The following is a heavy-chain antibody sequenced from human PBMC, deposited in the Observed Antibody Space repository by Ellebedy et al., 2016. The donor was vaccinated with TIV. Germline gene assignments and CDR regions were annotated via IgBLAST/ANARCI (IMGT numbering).Heavy chain of an antibody. CDR2: ISGNSADT. CDR3: ARDPGQYYSSGSYYNPY. D-gene: IGHD3-10*01. Sequence: GESLKISCAASSFTFSSYNMNWVRQAPGKGLEWVSSISGNSADTYYADSVKGRFTISRDNAKNSLYLQMNSLRGEDTAVYYCARDPGQYYSSGSYYNPYWGQGTLVTVSS. J-gene: IGHJ4*02. CDR1: SFTFSSYN. V-gene: IGHV3-21*01.